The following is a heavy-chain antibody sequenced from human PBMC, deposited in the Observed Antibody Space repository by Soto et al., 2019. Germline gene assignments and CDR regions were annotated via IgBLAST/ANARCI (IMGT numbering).Heavy chain of an antibody. Sequence: QVQLVESGGGVVQPGRSLRLSCAASGFTFSSYAMHWVRQAPGKGLEGVAVISDDGSNKYYADSVKGRFTISRDNSKNTLYLQMNSLRAEDTAVYYCARPSTAMAYYYYYYAMDVWGQGTTVTVSS. J-gene: IGHJ6*02. V-gene: IGHV3-30-3*01. D-gene: IGHD5-18*01. CDR1: GFTFSSYA. CDR2: ISDDGSNK. CDR3: ARPSTAMAYYYYYYAMDV.